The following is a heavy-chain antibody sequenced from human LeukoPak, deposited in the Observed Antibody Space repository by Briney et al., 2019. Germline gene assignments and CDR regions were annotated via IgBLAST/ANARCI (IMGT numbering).Heavy chain of an antibody. CDR1: GFTFSDHY. V-gene: IGHV3-72*01. J-gene: IGHJ4*02. CDR3: SRDATGDH. Sequence: GGSLRLSCAVSGFTFSDHYMDWVRQAPGRGLEWVGRSRNRAKSYTTDYAASVKGRFTISRDDSKSTLYLQMNSLETEDTAVYYCSRDATGDHWGQGTLVSVSS. CDR2: SRNRAKSYTT.